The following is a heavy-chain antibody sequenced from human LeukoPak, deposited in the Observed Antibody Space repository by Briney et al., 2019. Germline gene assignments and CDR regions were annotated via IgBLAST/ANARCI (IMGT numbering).Heavy chain of an antibody. CDR1: GFRFSTYG. D-gene: IGHD6-6*01. V-gene: IGHV3-33*01. CDR2: IWYDGSNK. Sequence: PGGSLRLSCAASGFRFSTYGMHWVRQAPGKGLEWVAVIWYDGSNKYYADSVKGRFTISRDNSKNTLYLQINSLRAEDTPVYHCARGEYSSSSTFDYWGQGTLVTVST. J-gene: IGHJ4*02. CDR3: ARGEYSSSSTFDY.